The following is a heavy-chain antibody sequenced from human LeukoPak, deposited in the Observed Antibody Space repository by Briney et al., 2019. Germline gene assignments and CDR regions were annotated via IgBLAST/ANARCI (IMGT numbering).Heavy chain of an antibody. CDR1: GFTFSSNW. D-gene: IGHD6-6*01. CDR3: VREYSSSSGRAFDI. CDR2: ISTDGTNT. Sequence: GGSLRLSCAASGFTFSSNWMQWVRRAPGKGLLWVSRISTDGTNTNYADSVKGRFTISRDNAKNILYLEMNRLRAEDTAVYYCVREYSSSSGRAFDIWGQGTKVTVSS. J-gene: IGHJ3*02. V-gene: IGHV3-74*01.